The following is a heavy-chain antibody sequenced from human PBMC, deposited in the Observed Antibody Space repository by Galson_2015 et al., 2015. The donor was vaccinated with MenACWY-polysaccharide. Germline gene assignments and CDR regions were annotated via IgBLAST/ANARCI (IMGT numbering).Heavy chain of an antibody. D-gene: IGHD6-25*01. Sequence: SLRLSCAASGFTFRNFGMHWVRQAPGKGLEWVAVIWYDGSNKYYVDSVKGRFTISKDNSKNILYPQMNSLRAEDTAIYYCATHRAGIGAQDWGQGPLVTVSS. J-gene: IGHJ4*02. CDR1: GFTFRNFG. CDR2: IWYDGSNK. CDR3: ATHRAGIGAQD. V-gene: IGHV3-33*01.